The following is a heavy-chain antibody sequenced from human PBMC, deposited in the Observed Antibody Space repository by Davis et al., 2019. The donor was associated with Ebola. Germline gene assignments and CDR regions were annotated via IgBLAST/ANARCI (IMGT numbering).Heavy chain of an antibody. CDR3: ARENTYDLYPRGLQGYYYYYGMDV. CDR1: GFAFSSYS. CDR2: IKQDGSEK. D-gene: IGHD3-3*01. Sequence: GESLMISCAASGFAFSSYSMNWVRQAPGKGLEWVANIKQDGSEKYYVDSVKGRFTISRDNAKNSLYLQMNSLRAEDTAVYYCARENTYDLYPRGLQGYYYYYGMDVWGQGTTVTVSS. V-gene: IGHV3-7*01. J-gene: IGHJ6*02.